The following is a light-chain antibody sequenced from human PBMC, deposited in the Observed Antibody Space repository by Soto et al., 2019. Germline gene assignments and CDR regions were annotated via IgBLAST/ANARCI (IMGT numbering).Light chain of an antibody. CDR2: QVS. CDR3: SSYTRSNTLV. V-gene: IGLV2-14*01. J-gene: IGLJ2*01. Sequence: QSVLTRPASVSGSPGQSITISCTGTSSDVGGYDYVSWYQQHPGKAPKLMIYQVSNRPSGVSNRFSGSKSGNTASLTISGLQAEDEANYYCSSYTRSNTLVFGGGTKVTVL. CDR1: SSDVGGYDY.